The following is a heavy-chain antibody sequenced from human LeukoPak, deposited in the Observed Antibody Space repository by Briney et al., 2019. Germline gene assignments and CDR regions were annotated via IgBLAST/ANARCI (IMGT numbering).Heavy chain of an antibody. V-gene: IGHV3-30-3*01. D-gene: IGHD2-2*01. CDR2: ISYDGSNK. CDR3: ARERYCSSTSCYDLNYYYGMDV. CDR1: GLTFSSYA. Sequence: GGSLRLSCAASGLTFSSYAMHWVRQAPGKGLEWVAVISYDGSNKYYADSVKGRFTISRDNSKNTLYLQMNSLRAEDTAAYYCARERYCSSTSCYDLNYYYGMDVWGQGTTVTVSS. J-gene: IGHJ6*02.